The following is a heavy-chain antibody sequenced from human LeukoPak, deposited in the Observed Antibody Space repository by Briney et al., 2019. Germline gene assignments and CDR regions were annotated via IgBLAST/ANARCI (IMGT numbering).Heavy chain of an antibody. J-gene: IGHJ6*03. V-gene: IGHV4-34*01. CDR2: VNHSGST. CDR1: GGSFSDYY. Sequence: PSETLSLTCAAYGGSFSDYYWSWIRQPPGKGLEWIGEVNHSGSTNYNPSLKSRVTMSVDTSMNQFSLKLSSVTAADTAVYYCARGHNWHYMDVWGKGTTVTVSS. D-gene: IGHD3-16*01. CDR3: ARGHNWHYMDV.